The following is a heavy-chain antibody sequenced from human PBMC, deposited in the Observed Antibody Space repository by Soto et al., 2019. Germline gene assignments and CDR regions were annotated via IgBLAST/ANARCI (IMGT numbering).Heavy chain of an antibody. CDR1: GFTFSSFA. D-gene: IGHD6-13*01. J-gene: IGHJ5*02. V-gene: IGHV3-64D*08. CDR3: VKYSSSWPTSPNNWFDP. CDR2: ISVNEDST. Sequence: TGGSLRLSCSASGFTFSSFAMHWVRQAPGKVLEYVSAISVNEDSTYYADSVKDRFTISRDNSKNTLYLQMSSLRTEDTAVYYCVKYSSSWPTSPNNWFDPWGQGTLVTVSS.